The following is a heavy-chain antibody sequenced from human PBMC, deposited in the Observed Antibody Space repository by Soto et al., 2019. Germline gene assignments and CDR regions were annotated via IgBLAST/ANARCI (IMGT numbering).Heavy chain of an antibody. V-gene: IGHV3-9*01. Sequence: GGSLRLSCAASGFTFDDYAMHWVRQAPGKGLEWVSGISWNSGSIGYADSVKGRFTISRDNAKNSLYLQMNSLRAEDTALYYCAKGKWPWFDPWGQGTLVTVSS. D-gene: IGHD5-12*01. CDR2: ISWNSGSI. CDR1: GFTFDDYA. CDR3: AKGKWPWFDP. J-gene: IGHJ5*02.